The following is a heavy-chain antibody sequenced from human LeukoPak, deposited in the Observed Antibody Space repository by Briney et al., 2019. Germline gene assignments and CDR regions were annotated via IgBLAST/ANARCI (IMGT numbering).Heavy chain of an antibody. V-gene: IGHV3-21*01. CDR3: ARGGSIAPLFDY. CDR2: ISSTTTYI. Sequence: PGGSLRLSCVASGFTFSTYNMNWVRQAPGKGLEWVSPISSTTTYIYYADSVTGRFTISRDNAKNSLYLQMNSLRAEDTAVYYCARGGSIAPLFDYWGRGTLVTVSS. CDR1: GFTFSTYN. D-gene: IGHD6-6*01. J-gene: IGHJ4*02.